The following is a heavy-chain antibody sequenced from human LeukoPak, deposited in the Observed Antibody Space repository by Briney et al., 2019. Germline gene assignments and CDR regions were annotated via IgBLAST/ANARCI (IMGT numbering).Heavy chain of an antibody. V-gene: IGHV4-59*01. Sequence: SETLSLTCTVSGGSISSDYWSWIRQPPGKGLEWVAYIYNSGSTSYNPSLKSQVTISMNTSKNQFSLKLSSVTAADTAVYYCARGPGGGSYSDAFDIWGQGTMVTVSS. CDR1: GGSISSDY. CDR3: ARGPGGGSYSDAFDI. J-gene: IGHJ3*02. D-gene: IGHD1-26*01. CDR2: IYNSGST.